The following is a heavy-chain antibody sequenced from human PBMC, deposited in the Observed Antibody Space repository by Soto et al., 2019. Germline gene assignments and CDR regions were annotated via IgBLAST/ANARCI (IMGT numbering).Heavy chain of an antibody. CDR1: GYTFTSYV. V-gene: IGHV1-3*01. D-gene: IGHD1-20*01. J-gene: IGHJ4*02. Sequence: ASVKVSCKASGYTFTSYVMHWARQHPGQRLEWTGWINAGNGNTKYSQKFQGRVTITRDTSASTAYMELSSLRSEDTAVDYCARDKITGHPDYWGQGTLVTVSS. CDR2: INAGNGNT. CDR3: ARDKITGHPDY.